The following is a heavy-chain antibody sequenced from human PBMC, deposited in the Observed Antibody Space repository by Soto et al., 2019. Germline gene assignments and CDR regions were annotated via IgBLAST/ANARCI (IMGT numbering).Heavy chain of an antibody. CDR3: ARDSRPRSSGVDY. CDR2: IYYSGST. D-gene: IGHD1-26*01. V-gene: IGHV4-31*03. J-gene: IGHJ4*02. CDR1: GGSISSGGYY. Sequence: QVQLQESGPGLVKPSQTLSLTCTVSGGSISSGGYYWSWFRQHPGKGLEWIGYIYYSGSTYYNPSLKSRVTISVDTSKNQFSLKLSSVTAADTAVYYCARDSRPRSSGVDYWGQGTLVTVSS.